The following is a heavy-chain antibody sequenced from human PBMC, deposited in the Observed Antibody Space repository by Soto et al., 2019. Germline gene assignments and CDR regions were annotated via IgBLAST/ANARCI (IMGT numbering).Heavy chain of an antibody. CDR2: ISYDGSNK. J-gene: IGHJ4*02. CDR1: GFTFSSYG. Sequence: QGQLVESGGGVVQPGRSLRLSCAASGFTFSSYGMHWVRQAPGKGLEWVAVISYDGSNKYYADSVKGRFTISRDNSKNTLYLQMNSLRAEDTAVYYCAKAQSLHGYSSYWGQGTLVTVSS. CDR3: AKAQSLHGYSSY. V-gene: IGHV3-30*18. D-gene: IGHD5-18*01.